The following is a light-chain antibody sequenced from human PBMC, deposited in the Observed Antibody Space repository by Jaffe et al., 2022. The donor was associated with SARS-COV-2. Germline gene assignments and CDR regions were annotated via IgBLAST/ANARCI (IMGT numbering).Light chain of an antibody. J-gene: IGLJ3*02. CDR2: SNN. CDR3: AAWDDSLNGWV. V-gene: IGLV1-44*01. Sequence: QSVLTQPPSASGTPGQRVTISCSGSSSNIGRNTVNWYQHLPGTAPKLLIYSNNQWPSGVPDRFSGSKSGTSASLAISGLQSEDEADYYCAAWDDSLNGWVFGGGTKLTVL. CDR1: SSNIGRNT.